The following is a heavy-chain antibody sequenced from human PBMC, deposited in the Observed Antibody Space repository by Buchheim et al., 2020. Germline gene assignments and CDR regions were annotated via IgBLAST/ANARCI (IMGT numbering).Heavy chain of an antibody. CDR1: GFTFDDYA. V-gene: IGHV3-43D*03. D-gene: IGHD6-6*01. Sequence: EVQLVESGGVVVQPGGSLRLSCAASGFTFDDYAMHWVRQAPGKGLEWVSLISWDGGSTYYADSVKGRFTISRDNSKNSLDLQMNSLRAEDTALYYCAKDINPLYSSSYHFDYWGQGTL. J-gene: IGHJ4*02. CDR3: AKDINPLYSSSYHFDY. CDR2: ISWDGGST.